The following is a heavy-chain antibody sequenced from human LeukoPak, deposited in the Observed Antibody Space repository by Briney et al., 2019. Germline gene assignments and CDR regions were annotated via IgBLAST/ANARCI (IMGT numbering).Heavy chain of an antibody. D-gene: IGHD4/OR15-4a*01. CDR1: GGSISNYY. J-gene: IGHJ4*02. Sequence: KPSETLSLTCTVSGGSISNYYWSWIRQPPGRGLEWIGYIYYSGSNPSLKSRVTISMDTTKNQFSLTLSSVTAADTAVYYCARHSNGANGDFDYWGQGTLVTVSS. CDR3: ARHSNGANGDFDY. CDR2: IYYSG. V-gene: IGHV4-59*08.